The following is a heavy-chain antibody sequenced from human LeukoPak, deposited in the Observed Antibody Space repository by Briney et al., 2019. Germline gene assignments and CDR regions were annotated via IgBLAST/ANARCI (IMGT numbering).Heavy chain of an antibody. CDR2: ISSSGSIT. Sequence: GGSLRLSCVASGFTLSSHNINWVRQAPGKGLEWVSHISSSGSITYYGDSVKGRITISRDNAKNSVSLYMNSLRAEDSAVYYCARPGITAFDIWGQGTMVTVSP. CDR1: GFTLSSHN. J-gene: IGHJ3*02. CDR3: ARPGITAFDI. D-gene: IGHD3-10*01. V-gene: IGHV3-48*01.